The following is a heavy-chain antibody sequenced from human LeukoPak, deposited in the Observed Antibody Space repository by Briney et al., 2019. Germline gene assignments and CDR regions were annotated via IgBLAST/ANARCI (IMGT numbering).Heavy chain of an antibody. CDR1: VYTFTSYD. Sequence: ASVNVSCKASVYTFTSYDINWVRQATGQGLEWMGWMNPNSGNTGYAQKFQGRVTMTRNTSISTAYMELSSLRSEDTAVYYCARTYYYDSSGYYNWFDPWGQGTLVTVSS. CDR2: MNPNSGNT. D-gene: IGHD3-22*01. CDR3: ARTYYYDSSGYYNWFDP. V-gene: IGHV1-8*01. J-gene: IGHJ5*02.